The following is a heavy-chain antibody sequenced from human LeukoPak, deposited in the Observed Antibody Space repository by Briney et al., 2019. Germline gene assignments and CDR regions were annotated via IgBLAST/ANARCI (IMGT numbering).Heavy chain of an antibody. CDR3: ARQWVFYYDSSGYSNY. CDR1: GDSISSSSYY. V-gene: IGHV4-39*01. J-gene: IGHJ4*02. CDR2: IYYSGST. D-gene: IGHD3-22*01. Sequence: SETLSLTCTVSGDSISSSSYYWGWIRQPPGKGLEWIGSIYYSGSTYYNPSLKSRVTISVDTSKNQFSLKLSSVTAADTAVYYCARQWVFYYDSSGYSNYWGQGTLVTVSS.